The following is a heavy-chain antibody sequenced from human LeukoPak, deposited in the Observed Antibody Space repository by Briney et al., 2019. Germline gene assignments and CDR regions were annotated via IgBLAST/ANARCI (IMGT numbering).Heavy chain of an antibody. CDR3: ASSAVAGGEYYFDY. CDR2: IYYSGST. J-gene: IGHJ4*02. CDR1: GGSISSYY. D-gene: IGHD6-19*01. Sequence: PSETLSLTCTVSGGSISSYYWSWIRQPPGKGLEWIGYIYYSGSTNYNPSLKSRVTISVDTSKNQFSLKLSSVTADTAVYYCASSAVAGGEYYFDYWGQGTLVTVSS. V-gene: IGHV4-59*01.